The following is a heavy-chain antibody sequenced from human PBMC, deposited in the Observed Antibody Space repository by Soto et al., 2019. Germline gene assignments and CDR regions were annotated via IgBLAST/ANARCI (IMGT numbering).Heavy chain of an antibody. CDR1: GGSISSYY. Sequence: SETLSLTCTVSGGSISSYYWSWIRQPPGKGLEWIGYIYYSGSTNYNPSLKSRVTISVDTSKNQLSLKLSSVTAADTAVYYCARDMMSSSFGYWGQGTLVTVSS. CDR2: IYYSGST. CDR3: ARDMMSSSFGY. V-gene: IGHV4-59*01. J-gene: IGHJ4*02. D-gene: IGHD6-13*01.